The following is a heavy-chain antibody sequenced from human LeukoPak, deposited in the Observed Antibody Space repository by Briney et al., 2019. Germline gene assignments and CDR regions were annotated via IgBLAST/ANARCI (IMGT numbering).Heavy chain of an antibody. V-gene: IGHV1-2*02. Sequence: ASVKVSCKASGYTFTGYYMHWVRQAPGQGLEWMGWINPNSGGTNYAQKFQGRVTMTRDTSISTAYMELSRLRSDDTAVYYCARGPLWYYGSGSSASWGQGTLVTVSS. CDR1: GYTFTGYY. CDR3: ARGPLWYYGSGSSAS. D-gene: IGHD3-10*01. J-gene: IGHJ5*02. CDR2: INPNSGGT.